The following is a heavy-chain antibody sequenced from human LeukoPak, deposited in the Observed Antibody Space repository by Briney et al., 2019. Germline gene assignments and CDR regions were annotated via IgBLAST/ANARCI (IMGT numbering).Heavy chain of an antibody. CDR3: ARDTPGRSRFVSYYGSGNYHKTRWFDP. CDR2: IYYSGST. Sequence: SETLSLTCTVSGGSISSSSYYWSWIRQPPGKGLEWIGYIYYSGSTNYNPSLKSRVTISVDTSKNQFSLKLTSVTAADTAVYYCARDTPGRSRFVSYYGSGNYHKTRWFDPWGQGTLVTVSS. V-gene: IGHV4-61*01. D-gene: IGHD3-10*01. J-gene: IGHJ5*02. CDR1: GGSISSSSYY.